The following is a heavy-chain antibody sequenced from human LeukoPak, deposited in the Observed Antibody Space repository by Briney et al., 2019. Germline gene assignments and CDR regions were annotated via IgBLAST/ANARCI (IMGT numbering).Heavy chain of an antibody. CDR2: IIPIFGTA. CDR1: GGTFSSYA. J-gene: IGHJ5*02. D-gene: IGHD6-19*01. Sequence: SVKVSCKASGGTFSSYAISWVRQAPGQGLEWMGGIIPIFGTANYAQKFQGRVTITADESTGIVYMELSSLRSEDTAVYYCARKVTVTGNVGWFDPWGQGTLVTVSS. V-gene: IGHV1-69*13. CDR3: ARKVTVTGNVGWFDP.